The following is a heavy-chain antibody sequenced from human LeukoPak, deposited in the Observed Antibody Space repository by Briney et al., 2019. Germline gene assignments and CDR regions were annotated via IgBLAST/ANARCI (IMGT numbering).Heavy chain of an antibody. Sequence: GGSLRLSCAASGFTFSNAWMSWVRQAPGKGLELVSVVYSGGSTYYTDSVKGRFTISRDNSKNTLYLQMNSLRAEDTAVYYCARVLYSGNYYFDYWGQGTLVTVSS. CDR1: GFTFSNAW. D-gene: IGHD1-26*01. J-gene: IGHJ4*02. CDR2: VYSGGST. V-gene: IGHV3-53*01. CDR3: ARVLYSGNYYFDY.